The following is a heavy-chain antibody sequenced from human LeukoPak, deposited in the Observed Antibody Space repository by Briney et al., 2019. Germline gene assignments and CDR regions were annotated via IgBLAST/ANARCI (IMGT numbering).Heavy chain of an antibody. CDR2: IRSKAYGRTT. V-gene: IGHV3-49*04. Sequence: GRSLRLSCTASGFTFGDYAMSWVRQAPGKGLQWVGFIRSKAYGRTTEYAASVKGRFTISSDDSKSIAYLQMISLKTEDTAVYYCTRGRMYYDILTGYYNVPAFDYWGQGTLVTVSS. CDR1: GFTFGDYA. CDR3: TRGRMYYDILTGYYNVPAFDY. D-gene: IGHD3-9*01. J-gene: IGHJ4*02.